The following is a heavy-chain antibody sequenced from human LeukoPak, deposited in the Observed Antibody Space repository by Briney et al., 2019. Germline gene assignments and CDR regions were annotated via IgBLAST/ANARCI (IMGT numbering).Heavy chain of an antibody. D-gene: IGHD2-2*01. CDR2: INYSGST. V-gene: IGHV4-30-4*01. Sequence: SQTLSLTCTVSGGSIISGDYYWSWIRQPPGKGLEWIGYINYSGSTFHYNPSLKSRVTISVDTSKNQFSLRLNSVTVADSAVYYCASTNCSSARCYGANWFDPWGQGTLVTVFS. J-gene: IGHJ5*02. CDR1: GGSIISGDYY. CDR3: ASTNCSSARCYGANWFDP.